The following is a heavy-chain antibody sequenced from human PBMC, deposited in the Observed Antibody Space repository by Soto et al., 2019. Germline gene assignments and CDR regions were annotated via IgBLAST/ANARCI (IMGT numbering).Heavy chain of an antibody. CDR2: IVSSGSTI. CDR1: GFTFSDYY. D-gene: IGHD3-22*01. CDR3: ARDLGYYDSSGYFDY. V-gene: IGHV3-11*01. J-gene: IGHJ4*02. Sequence: PGGSLRLSCAASGFTFSDYYMSWIRQAPGKGLEWISYIVSSGSTIYYADSVKGRFTISRDNAKNSLYLQMNSLRAEDTAVYYCARDLGYYDSSGYFDYWGQGAPVTVSS.